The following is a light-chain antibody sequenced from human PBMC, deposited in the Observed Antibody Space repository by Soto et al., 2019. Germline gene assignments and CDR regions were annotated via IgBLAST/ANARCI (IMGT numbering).Light chain of an antibody. J-gene: IGKJ4*01. CDR2: GAS. V-gene: IGKV3-15*01. Sequence: IVMTQSPATLSVSPGERATLSCRASQSVSSNLAWYQQKPGQAPRLLIYGASTRATGIPARFSGSGSGTEFTLTISSLPSEDFAVYYCQQYNNWPLTFGRGTKVDIK. CDR1: QSVSSN. CDR3: QQYNNWPLT.